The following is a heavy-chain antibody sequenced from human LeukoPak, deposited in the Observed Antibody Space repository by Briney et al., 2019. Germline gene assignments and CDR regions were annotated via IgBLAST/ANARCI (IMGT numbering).Heavy chain of an antibody. J-gene: IGHJ5*02. Sequence: SETLSLTCTVSGGSISSYYWSWIRQPPGKGLEWIGYIYTSGSTNYNPSLKSRVTISVDTSKNQFSLKLSSVTAADTAVYYCARCVTLWFGGNWFDPWGQGTLVTVSS. CDR2: IYTSGST. V-gene: IGHV4-4*09. CDR1: GGSISSYY. D-gene: IGHD3-10*01. CDR3: ARCVTLWFGGNWFDP.